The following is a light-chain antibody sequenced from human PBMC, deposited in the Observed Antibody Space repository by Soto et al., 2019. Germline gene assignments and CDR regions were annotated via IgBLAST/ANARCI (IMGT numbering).Light chain of an antibody. CDR3: QQYNEWPRT. CDR2: HAS. CDR1: QSVSNN. Sequence: EIVMTQSPATLSVSPGERAILSCRASQSVSNNLAWYQQKPGPAPSRLIYHASTRASGIPARFSGRGAGTEFTPTISSLQSEDVAVYYCQQYNEWPRTFGGGTKVEIK. J-gene: IGKJ4*01. V-gene: IGKV3-15*01.